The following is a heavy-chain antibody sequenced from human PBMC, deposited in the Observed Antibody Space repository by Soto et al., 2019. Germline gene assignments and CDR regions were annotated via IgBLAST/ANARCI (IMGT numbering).Heavy chain of an antibody. D-gene: IGHD3-9*01. Sequence: SGPTLVNPTETLTLTCTVSGFSLTTGKMGVSWIRQPPGKALEWLAHIFSDNERSYSTSLQGRLTISKDTSGSQVVLSMTNVGPVDTATYYCARMKVDSYQFYYAMDVWGQGTTVTSP. V-gene: IGHV2-26*01. CDR3: ARMKVDSYQFYYAMDV. CDR1: GFSLTTGKMG. CDR2: IFSDNER. J-gene: IGHJ6*02.